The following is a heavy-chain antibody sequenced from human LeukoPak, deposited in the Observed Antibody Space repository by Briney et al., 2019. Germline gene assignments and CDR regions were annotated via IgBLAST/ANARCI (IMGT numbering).Heavy chain of an antibody. CDR3: ARVGIQLWLLDY. CDR1: GYTFISYG. V-gene: IGHV1-18*01. Sequence: ASVTVSCKASGYTFISYGISWVRQAPGQGLEWMGWTSAHNGNTDYAQKLQGRVTMTTDTSTSTAYMELRSLRSDDTAVYYCARVGIQLWLLDYWGQGTLVTVSS. D-gene: IGHD5-18*01. CDR2: TSAHNGNT. J-gene: IGHJ4*02.